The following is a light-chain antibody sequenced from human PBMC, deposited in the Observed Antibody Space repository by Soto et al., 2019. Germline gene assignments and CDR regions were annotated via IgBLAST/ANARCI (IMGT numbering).Light chain of an antibody. J-gene: IGKJ4*01. CDR3: QQYDNVPLT. CDR1: QDITND. CDR2: EAS. V-gene: IGKV1-33*01. Sequence: DIQMTQSPSSLSASVGDRVTITCQASQDITNDLNWYQQKPGKAPKVLIYEASNLKTGVPSRFSGSGSGTAFTFTISSLQPEDIATYVCQQYDNVPLTFGGGTKVEIK.